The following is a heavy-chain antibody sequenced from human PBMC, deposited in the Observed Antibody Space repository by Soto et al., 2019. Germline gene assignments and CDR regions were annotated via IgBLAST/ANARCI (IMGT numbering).Heavy chain of an antibody. CDR2: IYYSGST. Sequence: SETLSLTCTVSGGSISSYYWSWIRQPPGKGLEWIGYIYYSGSTNYNPSLKSRVTISVDTSKNQFSLKLSSVTAADTAVYYCASLSGYYDSSGIDYWGQGTLVPVSS. V-gene: IGHV4-59*01. CDR3: ASLSGYYDSSGIDY. D-gene: IGHD3-22*01. J-gene: IGHJ4*02. CDR1: GGSISSYY.